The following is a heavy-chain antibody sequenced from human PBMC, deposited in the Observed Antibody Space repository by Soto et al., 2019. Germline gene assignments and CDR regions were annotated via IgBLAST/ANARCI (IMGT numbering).Heavy chain of an antibody. CDR2: IYYSGST. D-gene: IGHD6-6*01. CDR1: GGSISSSSYY. Sequence: SETLSLTCTVSGGSISSSSYYWGWIRQPPGKGLEWIGSIYYSGSTYYNPSLKSGVTISVDTSKNQFSLKHSSVTAAATALYSCARGRIAARPPRTKFAYGGQETLVTVPS. J-gene: IGHJ4*02. CDR3: ARGRIAARPPRTKFAY. V-gene: IGHV4-39*01.